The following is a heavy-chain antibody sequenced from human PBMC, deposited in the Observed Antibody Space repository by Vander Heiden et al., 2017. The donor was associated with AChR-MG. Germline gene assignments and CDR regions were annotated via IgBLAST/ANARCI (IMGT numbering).Heavy chain of an antibody. CDR1: GFTFSSYG. CDR2: ISYDGSNK. CDR3: AKDASVGGYCDWLWGGFDY. D-gene: IGHD3-9*01. Sequence: QVQLVESGGGVVQPGRSLRLSCAASGFTFSSYGMHWVRQAPGKGLEWVAVISYDGSNKYYADSVKGRFTISRDNSKNTLYLQMNSLRAEDTAVYYCAKDASVGGYCDWLWGGFDYWGQGTLVTVSS. V-gene: IGHV3-30*18. J-gene: IGHJ4*02.